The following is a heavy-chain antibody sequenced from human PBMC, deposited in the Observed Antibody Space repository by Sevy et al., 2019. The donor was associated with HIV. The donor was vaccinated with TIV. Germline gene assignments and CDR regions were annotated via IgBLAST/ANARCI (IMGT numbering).Heavy chain of an antibody. V-gene: IGHV3-33*01. CDR3: ARGYSGSDWTFDF. D-gene: IGHD1-26*01. CDR1: GFIFSNYG. J-gene: IGHJ4*02. CDR2: VWYDGNNK. Sequence: GGSLRLSCAASGFIFSNYGMHWVRQAPGKGLEWVAVVWYDGNNKYYGYSVKGRFTISRDNSKNTLSLQMNSLRAEDTAVYYCARGYSGSDWTFDFWGQGTLVTVSS.